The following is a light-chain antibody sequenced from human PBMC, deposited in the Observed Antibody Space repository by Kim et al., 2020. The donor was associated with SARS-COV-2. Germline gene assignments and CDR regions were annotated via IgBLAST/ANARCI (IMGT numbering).Light chain of an antibody. Sequence: SASVGDGVTITCRDSQSIGRFLNWYQQPPGKAPKLLIYAASTLQSGVPSRFSGSGSGTDFTLAITTLQPEDFASYYCQQSFRTPNTFGQGTKLEI. V-gene: IGKV1-39*01. CDR1: QSIGRF. J-gene: IGKJ2*01. CDR3: QQSFRTPNT. CDR2: AAS.